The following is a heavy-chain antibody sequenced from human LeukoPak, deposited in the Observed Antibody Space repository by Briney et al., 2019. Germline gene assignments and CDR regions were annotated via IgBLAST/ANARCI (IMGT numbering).Heavy chain of an antibody. Sequence: GGSLRLSCAASGFTFSTYSMNWVRQDPGKGLEWVANIKQDGSEKYYADSVKGRFTISRDNAMNSLYLQMNSLRAEDTAVYYCARRFFDYWGQGTLVTVSS. CDR2: IKQDGSEK. V-gene: IGHV3-7*01. D-gene: IGHD3-3*01. CDR1: GFTFSTYS. CDR3: ARRFFDY. J-gene: IGHJ4*02.